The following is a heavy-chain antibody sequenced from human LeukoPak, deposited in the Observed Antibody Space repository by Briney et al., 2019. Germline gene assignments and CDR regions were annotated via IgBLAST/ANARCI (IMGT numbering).Heavy chain of an antibody. CDR2: ISSDGSST. D-gene: IGHD3-22*01. V-gene: IGHV3-74*01. CDR3: TTLFYYDSSGYPPAPLI. Sequence: GGSLRLSCAASGFTFSSYWMHWVRQAPGKGLVWVSRISSDGSSTSYADSVKGRFTISRDNAKNTLFLQMNSLKTEDTAVYYCTTLFYYDSSGYPPAPLIWGQGTMVTVSS. CDR1: GFTFSSYW. J-gene: IGHJ3*02.